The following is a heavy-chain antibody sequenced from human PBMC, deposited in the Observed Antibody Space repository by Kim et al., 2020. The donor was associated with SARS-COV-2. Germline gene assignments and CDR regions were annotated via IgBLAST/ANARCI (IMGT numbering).Heavy chain of an antibody. CDR1: GGSISSSSYY. J-gene: IGHJ4*02. D-gene: IGHD1-26*01. CDR2: IYYSGST. CDR3: ARHVGEGY. Sequence: SETLSLTCTVSGGSISSSSYYWGWIRQPPGKGLEWIGSIYYSGSTYYNPSLKSRVTISVDTSKNQFSLKLSSVTAADTAVYYCARHVGEGYWGQGTLVTVSS. V-gene: IGHV4-39*01.